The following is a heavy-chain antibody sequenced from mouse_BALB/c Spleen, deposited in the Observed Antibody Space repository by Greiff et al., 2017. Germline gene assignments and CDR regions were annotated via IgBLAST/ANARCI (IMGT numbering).Heavy chain of an antibody. Sequence: VQLQESGPGLVQPSQSLSITCTVSGFSLTSYGVHWVRQSPGKGLEWLGVIWSGGSTDYNAAFLSRLSISKDNSKSQVFFKMNSLQANDTAIYYCARNWDRAMDYWGQGTSVTVSS. CDR3: ARNWDRAMDY. CDR1: GFSLTSYG. CDR2: IWSGGST. V-gene: IGHV2-2*02. D-gene: IGHD4-1*01. J-gene: IGHJ4*01.